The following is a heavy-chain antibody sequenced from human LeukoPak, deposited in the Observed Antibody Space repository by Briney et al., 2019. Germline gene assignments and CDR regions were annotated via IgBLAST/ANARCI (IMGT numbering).Heavy chain of an antibody. CDR2: ISGSGGSA. V-gene: IGHV3-23*01. D-gene: IGHD3/OR15-3a*01. CDR1: GFTFSSYA. Sequence: GGSLRLSCAASGFTFSSYAMSWVRQAPGKGLEWVSAISGSGGSAYYADSVKGRFTISRDNSKNTLYLQMNSLRAEDTAVYYCDRLVIIPYFDYWGQGTLVTVSS. CDR3: DRLVIIPYFDY. J-gene: IGHJ4*02.